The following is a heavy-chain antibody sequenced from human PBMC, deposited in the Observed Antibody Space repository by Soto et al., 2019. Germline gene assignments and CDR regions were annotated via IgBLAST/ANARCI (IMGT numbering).Heavy chain of an antibody. J-gene: IGHJ4*02. D-gene: IGHD6-25*01. CDR3: VRAAKRYFDY. V-gene: IGHV1-69*06. CDR1: GVTYNTFA. CDR2: IIPVLGPA. Sequence: QGQLVQSGAEVRKPGSSVKVSCKASGVTYNTFAVSWVRQAPGQGLEWMGGIIPVLGPAFYAQKFQGSVTITADKSTSTAYLELTSLRSEDTAVYYCVRAAKRYFDYWGQGTLVTVSS.